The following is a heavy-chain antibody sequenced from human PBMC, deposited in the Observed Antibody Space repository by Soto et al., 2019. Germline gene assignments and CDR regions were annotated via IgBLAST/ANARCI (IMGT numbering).Heavy chain of an antibody. CDR3: ARGAYCGGDCYVYFQH. J-gene: IGHJ1*01. CDR1: GGTFSSYA. Sequence: QVQLVQSGAEVKKPGSSVKVSCKASGGTFSSYAISWVRQAPGQGLEWMGGIIPIFGTANYAQKFQGRVTITADESTSTADMELSSLRSEDTAVYYCARGAYCGGDCYVYFQHWGQGTLVTVSS. V-gene: IGHV1-69*12. D-gene: IGHD2-21*02. CDR2: IIPIFGTA.